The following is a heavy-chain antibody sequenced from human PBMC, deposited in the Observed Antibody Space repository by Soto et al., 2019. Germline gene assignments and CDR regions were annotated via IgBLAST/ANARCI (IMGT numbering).Heavy chain of an antibody. V-gene: IGHV1-18*01. Sequence: ASVKVSCKASGYTFTSYAMHWVRQAPGQRLEWMGWISAYNGNTNYAQKLQGRVTMTTDTSTSTAYMELRSLRSDDTAVYYCARSNLWSVAAEAFDYWSQGTLVTVSS. CDR2: ISAYNGNT. J-gene: IGHJ4*02. D-gene: IGHD6-19*01. CDR3: ARSNLWSVAAEAFDY. CDR1: GYTFTSYA.